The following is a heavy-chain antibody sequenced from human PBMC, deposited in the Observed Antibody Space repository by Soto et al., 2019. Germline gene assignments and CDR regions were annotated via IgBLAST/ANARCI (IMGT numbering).Heavy chain of an antibody. Sequence: EVQVVESGGGLVKPGESLRLSCTVSGFTFSNYGMNWIRQAPGKGLEWVSSIDTRGNFIFYADSLRGRFTISGDNAKTSLYLQMSSLRAEDTAVYYCARTPAGATMVRGTYYYFYIWGHGTLFTVSS. J-gene: IGHJ2*01. V-gene: IGHV3-21*02. CDR1: GFTFSNYG. D-gene: IGHD3-10*01. CDR3: ARTPAGATMVRGTYYYFYI. CDR2: IDTRGNFI.